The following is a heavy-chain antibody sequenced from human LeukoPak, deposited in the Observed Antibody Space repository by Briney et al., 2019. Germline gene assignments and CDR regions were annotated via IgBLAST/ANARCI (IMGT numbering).Heavy chain of an antibody. J-gene: IGHJ4*02. CDR2: ISGSGGST. CDR1: GFTFSSYA. CDR3: ATLLGVYDFWSGGYFDY. D-gene: IGHD3-3*01. Sequence: GGSLRLSCAASGFTFSSYAMSWVRQAPGKGLEWVSAISGSGGSTYYADSVKGRFTISRDNSKNTLYLQMNSLRAEDTAVYYCATLLGVYDFWSGGYFDYWGQGTLVTVSS. V-gene: IGHV3-23*01.